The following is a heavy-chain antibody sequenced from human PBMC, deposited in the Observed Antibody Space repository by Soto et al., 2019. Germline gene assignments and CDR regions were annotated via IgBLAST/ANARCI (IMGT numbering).Heavy chain of an antibody. Sequence: QVQLVQSGAEVKKPGSSVKVSCKASGGTFSSYAISWVRQAPGQGLEWMGGIIPIFGTANYAQKFQGRVTITADKSTSSAYMELSSLRSEDTALYYSARSRLWLRFLVDYWGQGTLVTVSS. CDR2: IIPIFGTA. V-gene: IGHV1-69*06. CDR3: ARSRLWLRFLVDY. J-gene: IGHJ4*02. CDR1: GGTFSSYA. D-gene: IGHD5-12*01.